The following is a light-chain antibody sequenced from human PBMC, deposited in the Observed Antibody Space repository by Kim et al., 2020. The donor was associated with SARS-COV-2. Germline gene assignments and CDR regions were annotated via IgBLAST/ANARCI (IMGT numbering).Light chain of an antibody. CDR2: GKN. J-gene: IGLJ3*02. V-gene: IGLV3-19*01. Sequence: SSELTQDPAVSVALGQTVRITCQGDSLRSYYASWYQQKPGQAPELVIYGKNNRPSGIPDRFSGSSSGNTASLTITGAQAEDEADYYCNSRDSSGNLPVFG. CDR1: SLRSYY. CDR3: NSRDSSGNLPV.